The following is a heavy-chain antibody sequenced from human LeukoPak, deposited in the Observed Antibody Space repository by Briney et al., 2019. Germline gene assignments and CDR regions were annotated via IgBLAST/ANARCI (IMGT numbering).Heavy chain of an antibody. D-gene: IGHD6-13*01. Sequence: SSVKVSCNASGGTFSNYAISWVRQSPGQGLEWMGGIIPIFATPIYSQKFQVRITITATDSTRTAYMELSSLTSEDTALYYFAIRGSLAAPGKFYYRGQGTLVTVSS. J-gene: IGHJ4*02. V-gene: IGHV1-69*13. CDR3: AIRGSLAAPGKFYY. CDR2: IIPIFATP. CDR1: GGTFSNYA.